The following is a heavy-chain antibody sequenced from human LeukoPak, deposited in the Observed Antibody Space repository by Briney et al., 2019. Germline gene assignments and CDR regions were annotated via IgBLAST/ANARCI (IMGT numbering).Heavy chain of an antibody. CDR2: MPPDGSYQ. D-gene: IGHD6-13*01. CDR3: VRGLHGRSWYGAH. J-gene: IGHJ4*02. V-gene: IGHV3-30*17. Sequence: GGSLRLSCAASGFTFSDYTMQWVRQAPGKGLEWVALMPPDGSYQHYADSLKGRFTISRDNLKNTLYLQMNSLRPEDTAVYFCVRGLHGRSWYGAHWGQGTLLSVSS. CDR1: GFTFSDYT.